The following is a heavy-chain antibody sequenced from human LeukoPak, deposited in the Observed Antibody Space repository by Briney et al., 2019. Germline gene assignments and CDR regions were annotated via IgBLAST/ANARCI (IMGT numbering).Heavy chain of an antibody. Sequence: SSETLSLTCTVSGGSISSYYWSWIRQPPGKGLEWIGYIYYSGTTNYNPSLKSRVTISVDTSKNQFSLKLSSVTAADTAVYYCARGRGIAVAGLHPYYYYGMDVWGQGTTVTVSS. CDR3: ARGRGIAVAGLHPYYYYGMDV. D-gene: IGHD6-19*01. J-gene: IGHJ6*02. CDR1: GGSISSYY. CDR2: IYYSGTT. V-gene: IGHV4-59*12.